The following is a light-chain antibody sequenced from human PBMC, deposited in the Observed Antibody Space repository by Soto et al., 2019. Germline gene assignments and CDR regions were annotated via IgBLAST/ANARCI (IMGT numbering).Light chain of an antibody. Sequence: DIQLTQSPSFLSASVGDRFTITCRASQSISNWLAWYQQKPGKAPKLLIYKASTLESGVPSRFSGSASGTEFTLTISSLQPDDFATYYCQQYNSVSLLTFGGGTKVDIK. CDR1: QSISNW. CDR3: QQYNSVSLLT. V-gene: IGKV1-5*03. CDR2: KAS. J-gene: IGKJ4*01.